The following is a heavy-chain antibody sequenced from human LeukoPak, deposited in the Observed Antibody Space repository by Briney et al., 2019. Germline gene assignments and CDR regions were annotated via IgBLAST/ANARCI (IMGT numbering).Heavy chain of an antibody. Sequence: GGSLRLSCAASGFTFSSYSMNWVRQAPGKGLEWVSSISSSSSYIYYADSVKGRFTISRDNAKNSLYLQMNSLRAEDTAVYYCARDCYSSSCSTYFDYWGQGTLVTVSS. CDR3: ARDCYSSSCSTYFDY. V-gene: IGHV3-21*04. J-gene: IGHJ4*02. CDR1: GFTFSSYS. CDR2: ISSSSSYI. D-gene: IGHD6-13*01.